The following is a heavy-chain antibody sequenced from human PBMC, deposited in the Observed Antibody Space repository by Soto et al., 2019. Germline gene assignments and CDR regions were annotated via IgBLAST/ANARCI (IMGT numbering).Heavy chain of an antibody. V-gene: IGHV3-48*02. J-gene: IGHJ4*02. CDR3: ARSWTYYYDSSGYSVDY. CDR1: GFTFSSYS. Sequence: PGGSLRLSCAASGFTFSSYSMNWVRQAPGKGLEWVSYISSSSSTIYYADSVKGRFTISRDNAKNSLYLQMNSLRDEDTAVYYCARSWTYYYDSSGYSVDYWGQGTLVTVSS. CDR2: ISSSSSTI. D-gene: IGHD3-22*01.